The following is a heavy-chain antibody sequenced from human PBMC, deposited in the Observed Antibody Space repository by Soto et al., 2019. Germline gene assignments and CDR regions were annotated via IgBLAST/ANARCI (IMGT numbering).Heavy chain of an antibody. Sequence: LRLSCAAAGFTFSSYGIHWVRQAPCKGLEWVAVISYDGSNKYYADSVKGRFTISRDNSKNTLYLQMNSLRAEDTAVYYCAKDLGDIFTGYSHGMDVWGQGTTVTVSS. CDR3: AKDLGDIFTGYSHGMDV. V-gene: IGHV3-30*18. CDR2: ISYDGSNK. D-gene: IGHD3-9*01. J-gene: IGHJ6*02. CDR1: GFTFSSYG.